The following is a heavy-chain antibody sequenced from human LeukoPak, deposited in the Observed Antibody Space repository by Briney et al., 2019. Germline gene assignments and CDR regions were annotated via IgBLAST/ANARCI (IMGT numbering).Heavy chain of an antibody. D-gene: IGHD4-17*01. CDR1: GFTFSSYS. J-gene: IGHJ4*02. Sequence: GGSLRLSCAASGFTFSSYSMNWVRQAPGKGLEWVSSISSSSSYIYYADSVKGRFTISRDNAKNSLYLQMNSLRAEDTAVYYCASAYGDYLYFDYWGQGTLVTVSS. CDR3: ASAYGDYLYFDY. V-gene: IGHV3-21*01. CDR2: ISSSSSYI.